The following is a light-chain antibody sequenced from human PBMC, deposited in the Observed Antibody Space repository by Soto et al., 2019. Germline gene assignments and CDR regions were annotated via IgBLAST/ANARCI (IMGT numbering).Light chain of an antibody. CDR2: EVS. Sequence: QSALTQPASVSGSPGKSITISCTGTSSDVGGYNYVSWYQQHPGKAPKLMIYEVSNRPSGVSNRFSGSKSGNTASLTISGLQAEDEADYSCSSYTSSSTLVVFGGGTKLTVL. CDR3: SSYTSSSTLVV. CDR1: SSDVGGYNY. V-gene: IGLV2-14*01. J-gene: IGLJ2*01.